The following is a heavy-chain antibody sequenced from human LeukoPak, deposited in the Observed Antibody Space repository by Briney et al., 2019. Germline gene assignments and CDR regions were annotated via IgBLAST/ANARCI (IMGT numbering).Heavy chain of an antibody. Sequence: PSQTLSLTCAVSGGSISSGGYSWSWIRQPPGKGLEWIGYIYHSGSTYYNPSLKSRVTISVDTSKNQFSLKLSSVTAADTAVYYCARGRGKSGIMYYFDYWGQGTLVTVSS. J-gene: IGHJ4*02. CDR1: GGSISSGGYS. D-gene: IGHD1-1*01. V-gene: IGHV4-30-2*01. CDR3: ARGRGKSGIMYYFDY. CDR2: IYHSGST.